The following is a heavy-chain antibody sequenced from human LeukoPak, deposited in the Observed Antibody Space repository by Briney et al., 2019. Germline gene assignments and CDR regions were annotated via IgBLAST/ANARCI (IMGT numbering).Heavy chain of an antibody. D-gene: IGHD2/OR15-2a*01. Sequence: GGXXRXXCAXXGXXFXSXWXXWVRQAPGKGLEWVANIKQDGSEKYYVDSVKGRFTISRDNAKNSLYLQMNSLRAEDTAVYYCASLSEDYWGQGTLVTVSS. J-gene: IGHJ4*02. CDR1: GXXFXSXW. CDR2: IKQDGSEK. V-gene: IGHV3-7*03. CDR3: ASLSEDY.